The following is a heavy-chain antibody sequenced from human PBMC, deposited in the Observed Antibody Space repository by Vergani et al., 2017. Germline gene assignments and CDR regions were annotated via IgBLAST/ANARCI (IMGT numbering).Heavy chain of an antibody. D-gene: IGHD6-13*01. V-gene: IGHV3-11*01. CDR2: ISSSGSTI. CDR3: ARDAGASSSWYWAFDI. CDR1: GFTFGDYA. Sequence: VQLVESGGGLVQPGRSLRLSCTASGFTFGDYAMSWFRQAPGKGLEWVSYISSSGSTIYYADSVKGRFTISRDNAKNSLYLQMNSLRAEDTAVYYCARDAGASSSWYWAFDIWGQGTMVTVSS. J-gene: IGHJ3*02.